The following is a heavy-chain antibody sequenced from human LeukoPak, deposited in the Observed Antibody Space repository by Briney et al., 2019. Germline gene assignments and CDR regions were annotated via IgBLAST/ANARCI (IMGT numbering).Heavy chain of an antibody. V-gene: IGHV5-51*01. CDR1: GYSFTSYW. CDR3: ARRVGSSSWYGVYYYMDV. CDR2: IYPGDSDT. J-gene: IGHJ6*03. Sequence: GKSLKISCKGSGYSFTSYWIGWVRQIPGKGLEWMGIIYPGDSDTRYSPSFQGQVTISADKSISTAYLQWSSLKASDTAMYYCARRVGSSSWYGVYYYMDVWGKGTTVTVSS. D-gene: IGHD6-13*01.